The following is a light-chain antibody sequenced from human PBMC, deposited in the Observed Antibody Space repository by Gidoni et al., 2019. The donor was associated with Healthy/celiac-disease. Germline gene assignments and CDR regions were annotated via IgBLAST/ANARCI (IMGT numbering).Light chain of an antibody. CDR3: NSRDSSGNHVV. CDR1: SLRSYY. Sequence: SSELTQAPAVSVALGQTVRITCQGDSLRSYYASWYQQKPGQAHVLVIYGKNNRPSGIPDRFSGSSSGNTASLAITGAQAEDEADYYCNSRDSSGNHVVFGGGTKLTVL. J-gene: IGLJ2*01. V-gene: IGLV3-19*01. CDR2: GKN.